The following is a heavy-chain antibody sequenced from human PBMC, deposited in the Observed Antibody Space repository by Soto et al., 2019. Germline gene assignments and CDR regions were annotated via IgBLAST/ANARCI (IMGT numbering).Heavy chain of an antibody. CDR2: IYYSGST. V-gene: IGHV4-30-4*01. CDR1: GGSISSGDYY. D-gene: IGHD3-22*01. CDR3: ARVIAFYYDSSGYPETLPGAFDI. J-gene: IGHJ3*02. Sequence: PSETLSLTCTVSGGSISSGDYYWSWIRQPPGKGLEWIGYIYYSGSTYYNPSLKSRVTISVDTSKNQFSLKLSSVTAADTAVYYCARVIAFYYDSSGYPETLPGAFDIWGQGTMVTVSS.